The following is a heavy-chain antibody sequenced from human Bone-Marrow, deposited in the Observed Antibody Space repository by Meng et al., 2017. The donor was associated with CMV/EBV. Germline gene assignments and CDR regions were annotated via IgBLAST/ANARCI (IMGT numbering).Heavy chain of an antibody. CDR1: GGSFSGYY. D-gene: IGHD3-10*01. Sequence: GSLRLSCAVYGGSFSGYYWSWIRQPPGKGLEWIGEINHSGSTNYNPSLKSRVTISVDTSKNQFSLKLSSVTAADTAVYYCARGRTYYGFYYYYGMDVWGQGTTVTGSS. V-gene: IGHV4-34*01. J-gene: IGHJ6*01. CDR3: ARGRTYYGFYYYYGMDV. CDR2: INHSGST.